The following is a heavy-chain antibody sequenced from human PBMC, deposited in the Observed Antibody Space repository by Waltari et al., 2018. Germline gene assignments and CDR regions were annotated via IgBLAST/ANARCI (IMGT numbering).Heavy chain of an antibody. CDR2: INHSGST. J-gene: IGHJ4*02. V-gene: IGHV4-34*01. CDR1: GGSFSGYY. CDR3: ATLPGDFWSGYYEPSDY. D-gene: IGHD3-3*01. Sequence: QVQLQQWGAGLLKPSETLSLTCAVYGGSFSGYYWSWIRQPPGKGLEWIGEINHSGSTNYNPSLKSRVTISVDTSKNQFSLKLSSVTAADTAVYYCATLPGDFWSGYYEPSDYWGQGTLVTVSS.